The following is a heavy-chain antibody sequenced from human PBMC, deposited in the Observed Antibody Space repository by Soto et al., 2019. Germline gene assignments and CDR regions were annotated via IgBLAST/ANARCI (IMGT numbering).Heavy chain of an antibody. CDR1: GGSISRYY. J-gene: IGHJ4*02. Sequence: SETLSLTCTLSGGSISRYYWTWIRQPAGQGLEWIGRMSTTGMTKYNPPLKSRVDMSIETSKNQFSLELTSVTAADTAVYYCARSFGSWHDSWGQGTLVTVSS. V-gene: IGHV4-4*07. CDR2: MSTTGMT. CDR3: ARSFGSWHDS. D-gene: IGHD6-13*01.